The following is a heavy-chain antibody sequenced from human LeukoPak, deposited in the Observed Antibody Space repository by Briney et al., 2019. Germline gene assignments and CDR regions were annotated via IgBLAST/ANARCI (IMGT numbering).Heavy chain of an antibody. J-gene: IGHJ4*02. V-gene: IGHV1-2*06. CDR3: ARPKNYEYFDS. CDR2: INPSSGAT. CDR1: GYIFTGYY. D-gene: IGHD3-3*01. Sequence: ASVKVSCKASGYIFTGYYIHWVRQAPGQGLEWMGRINPSSGATNYAQKFQGRVTMTRDTSISTAYMEMNRLRSDDTAVYYCARPKNYEYFDSWGQGTLVTVSS.